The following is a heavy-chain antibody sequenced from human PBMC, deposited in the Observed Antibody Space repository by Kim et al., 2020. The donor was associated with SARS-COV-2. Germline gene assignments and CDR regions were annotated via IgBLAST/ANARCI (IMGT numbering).Heavy chain of an antibody. J-gene: IGHJ2*01. Sequence: SETLSLTCTVSGGSISSSSYYWGWIRQPPGKGLEWIGSIYYSGSTYYKPSLKSRVTISVDTSKNQFSLKLSSVTATDTAVYYCARHGVVTTFLGGGGDLWGRGSLVTVSS. V-gene: IGHV4-39*01. CDR3: ARHGVVTTFLGGGGDL. CDR2: IYYSGST. CDR1: GGSISSSSYY. D-gene: IGHD2-21*02.